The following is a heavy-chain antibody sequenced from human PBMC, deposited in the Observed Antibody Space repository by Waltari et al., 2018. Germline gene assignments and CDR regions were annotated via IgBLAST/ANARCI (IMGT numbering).Heavy chain of an antibody. V-gene: IGHV1-69-2*01. CDR3: ATVGSSGWTPFQH. CDR1: GYTFTDYG. J-gene: IGHJ1*01. D-gene: IGHD6-19*01. Sequence: VQLVQSGTEVKKHGASVKVTCKASGYTFTDYGISWVQQAPGKGLEWMGRVDPEDGETIYAEKFQGRVTITADTSTDTAYMELSSLRSEDTAVYYCATVGSSGWTPFQHWGQGTLVTVSS. CDR2: VDPEDGET.